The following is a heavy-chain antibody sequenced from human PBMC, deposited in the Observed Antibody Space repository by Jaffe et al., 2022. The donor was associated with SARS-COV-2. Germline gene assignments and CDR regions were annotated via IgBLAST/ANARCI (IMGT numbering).Heavy chain of an antibody. J-gene: IGHJ6*02. CDR1: GGSISSSSYY. Sequence: QLQLQESGPGLVKPSETLSLTCTVSGGSISSSSYYWGWIRQPPGKGLEWIGSIYYSGSTYYNPSLKSRVTISVDTSKNQFSLKLSSVTAADTAVYYCARHRNYYDSSGYYYYYYGMDVWGQGTTVTVSS. V-gene: IGHV4-39*01. CDR3: ARHRNYYDSSGYYYYYYGMDV. D-gene: IGHD3-22*01. CDR2: IYYSGST.